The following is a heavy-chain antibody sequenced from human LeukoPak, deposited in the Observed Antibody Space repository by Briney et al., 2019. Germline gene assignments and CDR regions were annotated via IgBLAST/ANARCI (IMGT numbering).Heavy chain of an antibody. D-gene: IGHD6-13*01. V-gene: IGHV3-21*01. CDR1: GFTFSSYS. J-gene: IGHJ4*02. CDR2: ISGSSTYI. Sequence: GGSLRLSCAASGFTFSSYSVNWVRQAPGKGLEWVSSISGSSTYIYYADSVKGRFTTSRDNAKNSLYLQMNSLRAEDTAVYYCARGQQLVKTDWGQGTLVTVSS. CDR3: ARGQQLVKTD.